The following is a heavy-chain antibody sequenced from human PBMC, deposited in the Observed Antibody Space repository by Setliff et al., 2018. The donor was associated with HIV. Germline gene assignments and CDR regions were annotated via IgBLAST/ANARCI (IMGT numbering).Heavy chain of an antibody. V-gene: IGHV4-4*07. J-gene: IGHJ4*02. CDR2: VSSRGDT. CDR3: ARAAAGNTGPFDL. CDR1: DSGTYY. Sequence: PSETLSLTCTVSDSGTYYWSWIRQPAGKGLEWIGRVSSRGDTNYNPSLKSRVTMSVDTAKNQFSLKLTSVTASDTAVYYCARAAAGNTGPFDLWGQGSPVTVSS. D-gene: IGHD4-17*01.